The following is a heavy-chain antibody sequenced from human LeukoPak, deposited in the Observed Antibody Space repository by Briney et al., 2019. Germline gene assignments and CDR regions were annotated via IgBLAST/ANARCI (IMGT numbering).Heavy chain of an antibody. CDR3: VRGPVDGGLDY. Sequence: PSETLSLTCTVAGGSISSYYWSWIRQPPGKGLEWIGYIYYSGSTNYDPSLKSRVTISVDTSKNQFSLKLSSVTAADTAVYYCVRGPVDGGLDYWGQGTLVTVSS. CDR1: GGSISSYY. CDR2: IYYSGST. V-gene: IGHV4-59*01. J-gene: IGHJ4*02. D-gene: IGHD4-23*01.